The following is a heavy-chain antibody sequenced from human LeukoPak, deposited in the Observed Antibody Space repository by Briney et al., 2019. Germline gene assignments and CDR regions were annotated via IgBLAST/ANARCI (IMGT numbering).Heavy chain of an antibody. Sequence: SVKVSCKASGGTFISYAISWVRQAPGQGLEWMGGIIPIFGTANYAQKFQGRVTITADESTSTAYMELSSLRSEDTAVYYCARGFGYYYDSSGYYQAYYWGQGTLVTVSS. J-gene: IGHJ4*02. V-gene: IGHV1-69*13. CDR3: ARGFGYYYDSSGYYQAYY. D-gene: IGHD3-22*01. CDR1: GGTFISYA. CDR2: IIPIFGTA.